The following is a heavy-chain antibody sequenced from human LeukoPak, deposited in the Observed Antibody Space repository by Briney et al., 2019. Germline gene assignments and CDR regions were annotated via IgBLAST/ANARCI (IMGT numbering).Heavy chain of an antibody. CDR1: GGTFSSYA. Sequence: ASVKVSCKASGGTFSSYAISWVRQAPGQGLEWMGGIIPIFGTANYAQKFQGRVTITADESTSTAYMELSSLRSEDTAVYYCARGRLHLGYFDYWGQGTLVTVSS. D-gene: IGHD5-24*01. V-gene: IGHV1-69*01. J-gene: IGHJ4*02. CDR2: IIPIFGTA. CDR3: ARGRLHLGYFDY.